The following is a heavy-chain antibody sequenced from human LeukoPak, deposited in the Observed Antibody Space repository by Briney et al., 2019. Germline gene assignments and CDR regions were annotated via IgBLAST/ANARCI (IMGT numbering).Heavy chain of an antibody. J-gene: IGHJ4*02. D-gene: IGHD3-22*01. CDR3: ARDLGDYYDSSGYYYPGPY. CDR1: GFTFSSYA. V-gene: IGHV3-30*04. CDR2: ISYDGSNK. Sequence: GGSLRLSCAASGFTFSSYAMHWVRQALGKGLEWVAVISYDGSNKYHADSVKGRFTISRDNSKNTLYLQMNSLRAEDTAVYYCARDLGDYYDSSGYYYPGPYWGQGTLVTVSS.